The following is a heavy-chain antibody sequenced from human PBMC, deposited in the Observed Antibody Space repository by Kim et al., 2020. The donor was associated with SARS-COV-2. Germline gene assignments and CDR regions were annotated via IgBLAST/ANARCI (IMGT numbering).Heavy chain of an antibody. J-gene: IGHJ4*02. CDR3: AKDIIAVAGPIDY. Sequence: YADSVKGRFTISRDNAKNSLYLQMNSLRAEDTALYYCAKDIIAVAGPIDYWGQGTLVTVSS. D-gene: IGHD6-19*01. V-gene: IGHV3-9*01.